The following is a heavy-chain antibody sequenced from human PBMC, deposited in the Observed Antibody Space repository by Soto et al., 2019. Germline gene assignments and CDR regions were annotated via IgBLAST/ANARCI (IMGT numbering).Heavy chain of an antibody. CDR1: GGTFRNYC. J-gene: IGHJ6*02. CDR2: IIPVFGTT. V-gene: IGHV1-69*13. Sequence: SVKVSCKASGGTFRNYCIGWVLQAPGQGLEWMGGIIPVFGTTNYAQKFQGRVTITADESTSTAYIEVSSLRSEDTAMFYCGRYCSGGSCHTLDYYGMDVWGQGTTVTVSS. CDR3: GRYCSGGSCHTLDYYGMDV. D-gene: IGHD2-15*01.